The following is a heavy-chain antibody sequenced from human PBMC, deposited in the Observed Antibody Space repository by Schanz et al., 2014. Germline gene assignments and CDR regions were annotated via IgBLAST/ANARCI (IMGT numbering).Heavy chain of an antibody. Sequence: EVQLVQSGGGLVQPGGSLRLSCAASGFTFSSHWMHWVRQDPGKGLVWVARINSVGSNTDYADSVKGRFTISRDNAKNSLFLQMNSLRAEDTAVYYCARAGYDADNWFDPWGQGTLVTVSS. J-gene: IGHJ5*02. CDR2: INSVGSNT. V-gene: IGHV3-74*01. CDR3: ARAGYDADNWFDP. D-gene: IGHD2-2*01. CDR1: GFTFSSHW.